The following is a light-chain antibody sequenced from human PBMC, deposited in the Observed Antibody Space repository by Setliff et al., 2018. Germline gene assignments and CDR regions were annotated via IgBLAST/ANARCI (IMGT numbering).Light chain of an antibody. Sequence: QSALTQPASVSGSPGQSITISCTGTSSDIGGYKYVSWCQQHPGKAPKLMIYEVIKRPSGVSNRFSGSKSGNTASLTISGLQAEYEADYYCLSYTNSDTVVFGTGTKVTVL. V-gene: IGLV2-14*01. CDR2: EVI. J-gene: IGLJ1*01. CDR1: SSDIGGYKY. CDR3: LSYTNSDTVV.